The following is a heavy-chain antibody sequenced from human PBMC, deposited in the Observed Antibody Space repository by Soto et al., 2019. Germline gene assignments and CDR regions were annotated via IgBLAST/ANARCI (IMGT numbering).Heavy chain of an antibody. D-gene: IGHD5-12*01. Sequence: GGSLRLSCAASGCTFISYGMHWVRQAPGKGLEWVAVIWYDGSNKYYADSVKGRFTISRDNSKNTLYLQMNSLRAEDTAVYYCARAPSGVVATTLYYFDYWGQGTLVTVSS. CDR3: ARAPSGVVATTLYYFDY. J-gene: IGHJ4*02. V-gene: IGHV3-33*01. CDR1: GCTFISYG. CDR2: IWYDGSNK.